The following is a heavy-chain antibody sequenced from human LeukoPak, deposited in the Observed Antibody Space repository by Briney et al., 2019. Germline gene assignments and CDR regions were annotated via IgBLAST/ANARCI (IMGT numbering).Heavy chain of an antibody. CDR1: GFTFSDHY. V-gene: IGHV3-11*01. J-gene: IGHJ6*02. CDR3: ARDRAPEGSSGWSLDYYYYGMDV. Sequence: GGSLRLSCAASGFTFSDHYMSWIRQAPGKGLEWVSYISSSGSTIYYADSVKGRFTISRDNAKNSLYLQMNSLRDEDTAVYYCARDRAPEGSSGWSLDYYYYGMDVWGQGTTVTVSS. D-gene: IGHD6-19*01. CDR2: ISSSGSTI.